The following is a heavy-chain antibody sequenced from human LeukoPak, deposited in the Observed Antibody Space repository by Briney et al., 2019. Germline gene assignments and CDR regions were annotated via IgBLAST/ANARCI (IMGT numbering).Heavy chain of an antibody. CDR2: FDPEDGEA. D-gene: IGHD3-10*01. Sequence: ASVKVSCKVSGYTLTDFSIHWVRQAPGEGLEWMGGFDPEDGEAIYPRKFQGRLTLTEDTSTDTAYMELSSLRLEDTAVYHCATRSVAVLWNGFDMWGQGTMVTVSS. CDR3: ATRSVAVLWNGFDM. CDR1: GYTLTDFS. J-gene: IGHJ3*02. V-gene: IGHV1-24*01.